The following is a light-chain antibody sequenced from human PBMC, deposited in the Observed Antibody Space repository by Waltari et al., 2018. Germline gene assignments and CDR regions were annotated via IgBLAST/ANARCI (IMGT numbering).Light chain of an antibody. CDR2: DVS. J-gene: IGKJ1*01. CDR1: PSIGRK. Sequence: IQMTQSPSTLSASVGDRVTIPCRASPSIGRKLAWYRQKPGKAPNLLIYDVSSFESGVPSRFTGSGSGTEFTLTISNLQPDDFATYYCQHYYTSSWTFGQGTKVEIK. CDR3: QHYYTSSWT. V-gene: IGKV1-5*01.